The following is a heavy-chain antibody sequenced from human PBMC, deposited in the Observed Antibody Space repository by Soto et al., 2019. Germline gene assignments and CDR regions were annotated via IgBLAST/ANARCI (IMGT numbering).Heavy chain of an antibody. V-gene: IGHV5-51*03. D-gene: IGHD2-21*01. J-gene: IGHJ6*02. Sequence: EVQLVQSGAEVKKPGDSLKIFCKGSGYSFTTYWIGWVRQMPGKGLEWMGFIYPGDSDTRYSPSFQGQVTISADKSISAAYLQWSTLLASDTAMYYCSRPGWVIRGEDRDVWCQGATVTVS. CDR2: IYPGDSDT. CDR3: SRPGWVIRGEDRDV. CDR1: GYSFTTYW.